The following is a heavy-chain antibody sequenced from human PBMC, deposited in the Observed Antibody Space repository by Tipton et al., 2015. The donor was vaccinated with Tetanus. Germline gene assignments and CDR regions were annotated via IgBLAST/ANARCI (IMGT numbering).Heavy chain of an antibody. CDR3: ARHQSGYFTPFDY. Sequence: TLSLTCTVSGDSIDGGTFYWGWIRQPPGKGLEWIGSVYESGDTYYIPSLKSRVTISVDTSKNQFSLNPKSMAAADTAVYYCARHQSGYFTPFDYWGQGNLVTVSS. V-gene: IGHV4-39*01. CDR1: GDSIDGGTFY. CDR2: VYESGDT. D-gene: IGHD3-3*01. J-gene: IGHJ4*02.